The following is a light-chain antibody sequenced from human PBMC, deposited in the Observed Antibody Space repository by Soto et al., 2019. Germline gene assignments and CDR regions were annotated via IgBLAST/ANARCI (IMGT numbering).Light chain of an antibody. CDR1: QSISSW. CDR2: DAS. V-gene: IGKV1-5*01. Sequence: DIQMTQSPSTLSESVGDRLTITCRAIQSISSWLAWYQKKPGKDPKLLIFDASSLESGVPSRFSGSGSGTDFNFTISRLQTEDFATYYCQQRYSTPSTFGQGTKVDIK. CDR3: QQRYSTPST. J-gene: IGKJ1*01.